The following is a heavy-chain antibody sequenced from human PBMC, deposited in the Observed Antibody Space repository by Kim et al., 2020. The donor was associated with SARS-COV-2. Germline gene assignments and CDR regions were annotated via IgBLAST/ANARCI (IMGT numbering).Heavy chain of an antibody. CDR2: IIPIFGTA. Sequence: SVKVSCKASGGTFSSYAISWVRQAPGQGLEWMGGIIPIFGTANYAQKFQGRVTITADESTSTAYMELSSLRSEDTAVYYCARVETVDDGGYYYYYGMDVWGQGTTVTVSS. CDR3: ARVETVDDGGYYYYYGMDV. V-gene: IGHV1-69*13. CDR1: GGTFSSYA. J-gene: IGHJ6*02. D-gene: IGHD1-1*01.